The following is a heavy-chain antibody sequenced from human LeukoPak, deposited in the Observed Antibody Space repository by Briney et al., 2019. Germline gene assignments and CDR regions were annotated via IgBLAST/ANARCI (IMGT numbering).Heavy chain of an antibody. Sequence: SETLSLTCAVYGGSFSGYYWSWIRRPPGKGLEWIGEINHSGSTNYNPSLKSRVTISVDTSKNQFSLKLSSVTAADTAVYYCARVDYGMDVWGQGTTVTVSS. CDR2: INHSGST. CDR3: ARVDYGMDV. J-gene: IGHJ6*02. V-gene: IGHV4-34*01. CDR1: GGSFSGYY.